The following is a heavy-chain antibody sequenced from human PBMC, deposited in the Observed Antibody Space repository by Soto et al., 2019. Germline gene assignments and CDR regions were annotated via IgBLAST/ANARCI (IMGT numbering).Heavy chain of an antibody. J-gene: IGHJ5*02. CDR2: IYYSGST. CDR1: GGSISSYY. D-gene: IGHD2-2*01. Sequence: SETLSLTCTVSGGSISSYYWSWIRQPPGKGLEWIGYIYYSGSTNYNPSLKSRVTISVDTSKNQFSLKLSSVTAADTAVYYCARGVPVEGCDPWGQGTLVTVS. CDR3: ARGVPVEGCDP. V-gene: IGHV4-59*01.